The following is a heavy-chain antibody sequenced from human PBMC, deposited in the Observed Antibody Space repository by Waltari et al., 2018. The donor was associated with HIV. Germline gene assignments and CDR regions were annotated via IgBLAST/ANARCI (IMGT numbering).Heavy chain of an antibody. CDR3: ATARETMGVDFDY. V-gene: IGHV1-69*02. Sequence: QVQLVQSGAQVRKPGSSGQVSCKTSGGSFTSYSIHWVRQAPGQGLEWMGRIVPTSDKPNYEQKSQGRVTITADRSTGTVYLEVTNLRPADTAIYYCATARETMGVDFDYWGQGTLITVSS. J-gene: IGHJ4*02. D-gene: IGHD3-10*01. CDR1: GGSFTSYS. CDR2: IVPTSDKP.